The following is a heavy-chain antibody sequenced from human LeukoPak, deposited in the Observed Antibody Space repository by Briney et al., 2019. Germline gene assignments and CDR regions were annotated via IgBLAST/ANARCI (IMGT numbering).Heavy chain of an antibody. Sequence: ASVKVSCKASGYTFTSYGISWVRQAPGQGLEWMGIINPSGGSTSYAQKFQGRVTMTRDTSTSTVYMELSSLRSEDTAVYYCARDGEGITMIVDGPAFDIWGQGTMVTVSS. V-gene: IGHV1-46*01. CDR3: ARDGEGITMIVDGPAFDI. CDR1: GYTFTSYG. J-gene: IGHJ3*02. CDR2: INPSGGST. D-gene: IGHD3-22*01.